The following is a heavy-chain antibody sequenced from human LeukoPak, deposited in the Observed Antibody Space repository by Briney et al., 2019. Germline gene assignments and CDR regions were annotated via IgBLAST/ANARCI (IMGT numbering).Heavy chain of an antibody. Sequence: ASVKVSCKASGGTFSSYAISWVRQAPGQGLEWMGGIIPIFGTANYAQKFQGRVTITTDESTSTAYMELSSLRSEDTAVYYCARREMGRGYSYGTHDYWGQGTLVTVSS. J-gene: IGHJ4*02. CDR2: IIPIFGTA. CDR1: GGTFSSYA. V-gene: IGHV1-69*05. D-gene: IGHD5-18*01. CDR3: ARREMGRGYSYGTHDY.